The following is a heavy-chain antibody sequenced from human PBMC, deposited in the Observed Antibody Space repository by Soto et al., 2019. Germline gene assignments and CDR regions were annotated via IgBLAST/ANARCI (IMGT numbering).Heavy chain of an antibody. Sequence: QVQLVESGGGVVQPGRSLRLSCAASGFTFSSYGMHWVRQAPGKGLEWVAVIWYDGSKKYYADSVKGRFTISRDNSKNTLYLQMNSLRAEDTAVYYCARDWRDAFDIWGQGTMVTVSS. V-gene: IGHV3-33*01. CDR3: ARDWRDAFDI. J-gene: IGHJ3*02. CDR2: IWYDGSKK. CDR1: GFTFSSYG.